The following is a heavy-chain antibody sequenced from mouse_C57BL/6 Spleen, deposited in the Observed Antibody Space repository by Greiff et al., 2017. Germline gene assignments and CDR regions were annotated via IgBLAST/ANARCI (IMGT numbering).Heavy chain of an antibody. CDR3: ARDYYGSSAWFAY. CDR1: GYTFTSYW. D-gene: IGHD1-1*01. Sequence: VQLQQSGAELAKPGASVKLSCKASGYTFTSYWMHWVKQRPGQGLEWIGYINPSSGYTKYNQKFKDKATLTADKSSSTAYMQLSSLTYEDSAVYYCARDYYGSSAWFAYWGQGTLVTVSA. V-gene: IGHV1-7*01. J-gene: IGHJ3*01. CDR2: INPSSGYT.